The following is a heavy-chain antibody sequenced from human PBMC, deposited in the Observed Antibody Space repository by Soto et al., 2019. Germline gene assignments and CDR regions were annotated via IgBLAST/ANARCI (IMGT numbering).Heavy chain of an antibody. V-gene: IGHV3-23*01. Sequence: GGSLRLSCAASGFTFSSYAMSWVRQTPGKGLEWVSAISGSGGSTYYADSVKGRFTISRDNSKNTLYLQMNSLRAEDTAVYYCAKVMPTKITMIVVVITGLDYWGQGTLVTVYS. CDR3: AKVMPTKITMIVVVITGLDY. CDR1: GFTFSSYA. CDR2: ISGSGGST. J-gene: IGHJ4*02. D-gene: IGHD3-22*01.